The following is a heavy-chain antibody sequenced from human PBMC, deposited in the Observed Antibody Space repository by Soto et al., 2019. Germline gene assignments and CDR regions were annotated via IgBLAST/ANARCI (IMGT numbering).Heavy chain of an antibody. J-gene: IGHJ4*02. CDR1: GFTFKTFP. V-gene: IGHV3-23*01. Sequence: EVQLLESGGGLVQPGGSLRLSCVASGFTFKTFPMSWVRQAPGKGLDWVSSIIHSDGDDITYYADSVKGRFTISRDSSKXXLXXXXXXXXXXXXXXXXXXXXXXGXYWGQGALVTVSS. CDR2: IIHSDGDDIT. CDR3: XXXXXGXY.